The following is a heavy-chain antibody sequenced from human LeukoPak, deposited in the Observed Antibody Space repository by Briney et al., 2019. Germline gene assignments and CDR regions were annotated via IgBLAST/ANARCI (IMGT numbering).Heavy chain of an antibody. D-gene: IGHD2-21*02. CDR1: GFTFSSYA. J-gene: IGHJ4*02. CDR2: ISGSGGST. Sequence: PGGSLRLSCAASGFTFSSYAMSWVRQAPGKGLEWVSAISGSGGSTYYADSVKGRFTISRDNSKNTLYLQMNSLRAEGTAVYYCAKLPTIATEYCGGDCYIDYWGQGTLVTVSS. CDR3: AKLPTIATEYCGGDCYIDY. V-gene: IGHV3-23*01.